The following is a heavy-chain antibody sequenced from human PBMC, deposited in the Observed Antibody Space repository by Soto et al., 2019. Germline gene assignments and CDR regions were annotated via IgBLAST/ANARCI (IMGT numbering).Heavy chain of an antibody. V-gene: IGHV4-38-2*02. J-gene: IGHJ6*02. Sequence: PSEALSLTCAVAGYSISSGYYLGWIGQPPGKGLEWIGSIYHSGSTYYNPSLKSRVTISVDTSKNQFSLKLSSVTAADTAVYYCARDPGEYSSSWYTHYYYYGMDVWGQGTTVTVSS. D-gene: IGHD6-13*01. CDR1: GYSISSGYY. CDR3: ARDPGEYSSSWYTHYYYYGMDV. CDR2: IYHSGST.